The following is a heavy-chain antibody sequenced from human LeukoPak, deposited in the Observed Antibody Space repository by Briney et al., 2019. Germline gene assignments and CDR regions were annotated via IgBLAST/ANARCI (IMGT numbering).Heavy chain of an antibody. Sequence: SSQTLSLTCAVSGGSISSGGYSWSWIRQPPGKGLEWIGYIYHSGSTYYNPSLKSRVTISVDRSKSQFSLKLSSVTAADTAVYYCARVRSVGSNWFDPWGKGTLVTVSS. CDR3: ARVRSVGSNWFDP. CDR1: GGSISSGGYS. V-gene: IGHV4-30-2*01. D-gene: IGHD4-23*01. J-gene: IGHJ5*02. CDR2: IYHSGST.